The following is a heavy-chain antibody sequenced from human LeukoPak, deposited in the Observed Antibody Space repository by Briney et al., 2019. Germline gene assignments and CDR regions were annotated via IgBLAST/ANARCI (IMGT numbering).Heavy chain of an antibody. Sequence: PGGPLRLSCAASGFTFSSYGMHWGRQAPGKGLEWVAVISYDGNNKYYADSVKGRFTISRDNSKNTLYLQMNSLRAEDTAVYYCAKDQIAAAGINAFDIWGQGTMVTVSS. J-gene: IGHJ3*02. CDR3: AKDQIAAAGINAFDI. CDR1: GFTFSSYG. V-gene: IGHV3-30*18. CDR2: ISYDGNNK. D-gene: IGHD6-13*01.